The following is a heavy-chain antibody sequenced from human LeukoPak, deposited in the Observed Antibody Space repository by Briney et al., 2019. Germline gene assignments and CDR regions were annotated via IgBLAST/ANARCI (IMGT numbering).Heavy chain of an antibody. J-gene: IGHJ6*02. CDR1: GYTFTSYG. CDR2: ISAYNGNT. D-gene: IGHD2-2*01. V-gene: IGHV1-18*01. CDR3: ARADCSSTSCSYYYYYYGMDV. Sequence: GASVKVSCKASGYTFTSYGISWVRQAPGQGLEWMGWISAYNGNTNYAQKLQGRVTMTTDTSTSTAYMELRSLRSDDTAVYYCARADCSSTSCSYYYYYYGMDVWGQGTTVTVSS.